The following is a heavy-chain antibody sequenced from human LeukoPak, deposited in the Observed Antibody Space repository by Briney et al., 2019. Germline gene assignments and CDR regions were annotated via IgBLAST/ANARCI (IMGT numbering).Heavy chain of an antibody. D-gene: IGHD3-9*01. J-gene: IGHJ6*02. Sequence: SETLSLTCAVYGGSFSGYYWSWIRQPPGKGLEWIGEINHSGSTNYNPSLKSRVTISVDTSKNQFSLKLGSVTAADTAVYYCARGLDDILTGSYYYYYGMDVWGQGTTVTVSS. CDR2: INHSGST. CDR3: ARGLDDILTGSYYYYYGMDV. CDR1: GGSFSGYY. V-gene: IGHV4-34*01.